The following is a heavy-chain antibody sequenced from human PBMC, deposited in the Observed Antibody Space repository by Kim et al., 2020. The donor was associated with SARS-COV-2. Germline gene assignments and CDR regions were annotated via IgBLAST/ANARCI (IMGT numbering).Heavy chain of an antibody. V-gene: IGHV3-11*05. Sequence: GGSLRLSCAASGFTFSDYYMSWIRQAPGKGLEWVSYISSSSSYTNYADSVKGRFTISRDNAKNSLYLQMNSLRAEDTAVYYCARVGYDYVWGSYRDYYYYFGIDVWAQGTTVTVSS. CDR2: ISSSSSYT. CDR3: ARVGYDYVWGSYRDYYYYFGIDV. D-gene: IGHD3-16*02. J-gene: IGHJ6*02. CDR1: GFTFSDYY.